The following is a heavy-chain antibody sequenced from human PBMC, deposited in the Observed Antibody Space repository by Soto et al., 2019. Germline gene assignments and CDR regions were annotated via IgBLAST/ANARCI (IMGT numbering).Heavy chain of an antibody. D-gene: IGHD6-13*01. J-gene: IGHJ5*02. V-gene: IGHV4-59*05. CDR1: GGSISSWY. Sequence: PSETLSLTCTVSGGSISSWYWSWIRQAPGRGLEWIGSVYYTGSTYYSPSFEGRVAISVGTSKNEFFLTLTSVTASDTAVYFCASHSWYLGDNFFRPWGQGTLVTVSS. CDR2: VYYTGST. CDR3: ASHSWYLGDNFFRP.